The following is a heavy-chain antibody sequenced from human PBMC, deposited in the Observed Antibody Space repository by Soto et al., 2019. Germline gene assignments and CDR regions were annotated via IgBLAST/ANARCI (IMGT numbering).Heavy chain of an antibody. CDR1: GYTFTSYY. CDR3: ASGAGGHGDELMVYASAFDY. J-gene: IGHJ4*02. V-gene: IGHV1-46*03. D-gene: IGHD2-8*01. Sequence: ASGKVSCKASGYTFTSYYMHWVRQAPGQGLEWMGIINPSGGSTSYAQKFQGRVTMTRDTSTSTVYMELSSLRSEDTAVYYCASGAGGHGDELMVYASAFDYRDKGSLVTVYS. CDR2: INPSGGST.